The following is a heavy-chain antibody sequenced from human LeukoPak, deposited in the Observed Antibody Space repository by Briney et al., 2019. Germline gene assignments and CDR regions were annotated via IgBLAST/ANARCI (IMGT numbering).Heavy chain of an antibody. V-gene: IGHV1-2*02. CDR2: INPRSGGT. CDR3: ARGDLGESFDY. J-gene: IGHJ4*02. Sequence: ASVKVSCKASGYSFIDYYMHWVRQAPGQGPEWMGWINPRSGGTTYAQKFHGRVTMTRDTSITTAYMELTRLTSDDTAVYYCARGDLGESFDYWGQGTLVTVSS. CDR1: GYSFIDYY. D-gene: IGHD3-16*01.